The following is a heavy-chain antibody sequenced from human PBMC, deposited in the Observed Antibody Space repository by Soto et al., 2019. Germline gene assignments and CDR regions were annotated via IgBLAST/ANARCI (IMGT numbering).Heavy chain of an antibody. Sequence: SETLSLTCTVSGGSISSYYWSWIRQPPGKGLEWIGYIYYSGSTNYNPSLKSRVTISVDTSKNQFSLKLSSVTAADTAVYYCARDNVDRSHWFDPWGQGTLVTVSS. V-gene: IGHV4-59*01. CDR3: ARDNVDRSHWFDP. D-gene: IGHD2-15*01. CDR2: IYYSGST. J-gene: IGHJ5*02. CDR1: GGSISSYY.